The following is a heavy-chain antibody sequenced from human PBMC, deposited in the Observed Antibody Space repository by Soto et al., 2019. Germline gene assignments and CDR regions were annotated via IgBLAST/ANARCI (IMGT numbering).Heavy chain of an antibody. D-gene: IGHD1-26*01. CDR3: ARLSGARSPANF. CDR2: IYPGDSDT. V-gene: IGHV5-51*01. CDR1: GYSFTDYW. Sequence: GESLKISCKGSGYSFTDYWIGWVRQMPGKGLEWMGIIYPGDSDTRYNPSFQGRVTISADKSITTAYLQWSSLKASDTAMYFCARLSGARSPANFWGQGTVVNVSS. J-gene: IGHJ4*02.